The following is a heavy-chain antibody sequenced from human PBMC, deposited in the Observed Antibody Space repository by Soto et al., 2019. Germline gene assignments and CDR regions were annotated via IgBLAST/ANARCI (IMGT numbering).Heavy chain of an antibody. CDR1: VFSFESYG. CDR2: ISFDGGNK. V-gene: IGHV3-30*03. D-gene: IGHD4-4*01. CDR3: ALSTEDSWAYYYDMDG. J-gene: IGHJ6*02. Sequence: GGSLRLSCAASVFSFESYGIHWVRQAPGKGLEWVALISFDGGNKLYADSVKGRFTISRDNSKSTVYLQMNSLRPEDTAVYYCALSTEDSWAYYYDMDGWGQGTTVTVSS.